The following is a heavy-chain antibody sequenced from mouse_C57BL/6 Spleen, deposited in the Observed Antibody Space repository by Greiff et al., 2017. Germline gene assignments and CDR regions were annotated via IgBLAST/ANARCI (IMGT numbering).Heavy chain of an antibody. D-gene: IGHD2-4*01. CDR2: IDPSDSET. J-gene: IGHJ2*01. Sequence: VKLQQPGAELVRPGSSVKLSCKASGYTFTSYWMHWVKQRPIQGLEWIGNIDPSDSETHYNQKFKDKATLTVDKSSSTAYMQLSRLTSEDSAVYYCALYYDYYFDYWGQGTTLTVSS. CDR3: ALYYDYYFDY. CDR1: GYTFTSYW. V-gene: IGHV1-52*01.